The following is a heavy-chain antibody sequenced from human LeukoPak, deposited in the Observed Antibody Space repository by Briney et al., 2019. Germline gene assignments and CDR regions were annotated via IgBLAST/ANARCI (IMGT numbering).Heavy chain of an antibody. CDR3: ASLPPNDSSGYYLPD. D-gene: IGHD3-22*01. CDR2: ISYDGNNK. J-gene: IGHJ4*02. Sequence: QSGGSLRLSCAAAGFTFSSYGMHWVRQAPGKGLEWVAVISYDGNNKYYADSVKGRLTISRDNSKNTLYLQMNSLRAEDTAVYYCASLPPNDSSGYYLPDWGQGTLVTVSS. V-gene: IGHV3-30*03. CDR1: GFTFSSYG.